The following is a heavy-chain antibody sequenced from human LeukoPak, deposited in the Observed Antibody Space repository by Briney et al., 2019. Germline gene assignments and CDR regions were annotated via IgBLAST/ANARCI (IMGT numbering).Heavy chain of an antibody. V-gene: IGHV4-38-2*02. CDR3: ARDDAFDI. Sequence: PSETLSLTCTVSGYSISSGYYWGWIRQPPGKGLEWIGSIYHSGSTYYNPSRKSRVTISVDTSKNQFSLKLSSMTAADTAVYYCARDDAFDIWGQGTMVTVSS. J-gene: IGHJ3*02. CDR1: GYSISSGYY. CDR2: IYHSGST.